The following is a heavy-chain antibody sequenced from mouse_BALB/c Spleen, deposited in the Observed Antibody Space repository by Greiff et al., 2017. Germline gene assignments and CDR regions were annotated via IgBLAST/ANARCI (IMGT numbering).Heavy chain of an antibody. D-gene: IGHD1-1*01. CDR3: AYYYGSSYAMDY. CDR1: GFNIKDTY. J-gene: IGHJ4*01. Sequence: EVQRVESGAELVKPGASVKLSCTASGFNIKDTYMHWVKQRPEQGLEWIGRIDPANGNTKYDPKFQGKATITADTSSNTAYLQLSSLTSEDTAVYYCAYYYGSSYAMDYWGQGTSVTVSS. CDR2: IDPANGNT. V-gene: IGHV14-3*02.